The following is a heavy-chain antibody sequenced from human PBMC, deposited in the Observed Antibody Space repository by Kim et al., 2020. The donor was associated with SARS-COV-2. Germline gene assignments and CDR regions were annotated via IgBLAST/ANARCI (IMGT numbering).Heavy chain of an antibody. D-gene: IGHD4-17*01. CDR3: ARDQFRPDTPDGLRLPTIYYYYGMDV. CDR1: GFTFSSYS. Sequence: GGSLRLSCAASGFTFSSYSMNWVRQAPGKGLEWVSSISSSSSYIYYADSVKGRFTISRDNAKNPLYLQMNSLRAEDTAVYYCARDQFRPDTPDGLRLPTIYYYYGMDVWGQGTTVTVSS. J-gene: IGHJ6*02. CDR2: ISSSSSYI. V-gene: IGHV3-21*01.